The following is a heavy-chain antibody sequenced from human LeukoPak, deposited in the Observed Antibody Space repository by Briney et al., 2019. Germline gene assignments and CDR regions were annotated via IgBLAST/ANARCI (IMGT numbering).Heavy chain of an antibody. V-gene: IGHV3-21*01. CDR3: ARVAAACTGIFVNFYYSMDI. CDR2: ISSSSSYI. D-gene: IGHD6-13*01. J-gene: IGHJ6*03. Sequence: PGGALRLSCAASGFTFSSYSMNWVRQAPGEGLEWVSSISSSSSYIYYADSVKGRFTISRDNAKNSLYLQMNSLRAEDTAVYYCARVAAACTGIFVNFYYSMDIWGKGTTVTISS. CDR1: GFTFSSYS.